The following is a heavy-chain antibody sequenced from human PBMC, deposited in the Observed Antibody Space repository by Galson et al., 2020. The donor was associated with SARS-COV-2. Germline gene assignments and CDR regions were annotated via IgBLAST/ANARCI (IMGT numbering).Heavy chain of an antibody. J-gene: IGHJ5*02. CDR2: SEPEDGET. CDR3: ATGSPLGAPWNWFDP. Sequence: ASVKVSCTVSGYTLPEFSIHWVRQAPGKGLERTAGSEPEDGETIYAQKFQGRVTMTEDTSTDTAYMELSSLRSEDTAVYYCATGSPLGAPWNWFDPWGQGTLVTVSS. V-gene: IGHV1-24*01. CDR1: GYTLPEFS. D-gene: IGHD1-26*01.